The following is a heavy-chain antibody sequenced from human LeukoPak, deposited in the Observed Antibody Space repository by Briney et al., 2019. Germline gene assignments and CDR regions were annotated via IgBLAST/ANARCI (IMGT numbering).Heavy chain of an antibody. CDR1: GYTFTGYY. V-gene: IGHV1-2*02. Sequence: ASVKVSCKASGYTFTGYYMHWVRQAPGQGLEWMGWINPNSGGTNYAQKFQGRVTMTRDTSISTAYMELSRLRSDDTAVYYCARVWGIAVAGSLTPTLGALDYRGQGTLVTVSS. CDR2: INPNSGGT. J-gene: IGHJ4*02. D-gene: IGHD6-19*01. CDR3: ARVWGIAVAGSLTPTLGALDY.